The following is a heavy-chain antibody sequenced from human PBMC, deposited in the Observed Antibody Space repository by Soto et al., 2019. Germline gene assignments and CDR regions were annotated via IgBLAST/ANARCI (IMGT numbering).Heavy chain of an antibody. Sequence: PGGSLRLSCAASGFTFSSYAMHWVRQAPGKGLEWVAVISYDGSNKYYADSVKGRFTISRDNSKNTLYLQMNSLRAEDTAVYYCARDRAPPYYYDSSGYYYAFDYWSQGTLVTVSS. V-gene: IGHV3-30-3*01. CDR3: ARDRAPPYYYDSSGYYYAFDY. J-gene: IGHJ4*02. CDR2: ISYDGSNK. CDR1: GFTFSSYA. D-gene: IGHD3-22*01.